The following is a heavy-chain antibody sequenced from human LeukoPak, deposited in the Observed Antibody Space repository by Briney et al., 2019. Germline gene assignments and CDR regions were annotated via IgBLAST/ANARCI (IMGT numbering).Heavy chain of an antibody. V-gene: IGHV3-30*18. J-gene: IGHJ4*02. CDR2: ISSDGNTK. CDR1: GFTFSGYG. Sequence: GGSLRLSCAASGFTFSGYGMHWVRQAPGKGLEWVAVISSDGNTKNYVDSVKGRFTFSRDNSKNTLYLQMNSLRAEDTAVYYCAKGNDIGGYYYPHFDYWGQGTLVTVSS. CDR3: AKGNDIGGYYYPHFDY. D-gene: IGHD3-22*01.